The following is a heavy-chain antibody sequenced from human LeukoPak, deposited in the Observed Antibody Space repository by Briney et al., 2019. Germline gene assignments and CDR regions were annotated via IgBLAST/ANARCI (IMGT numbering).Heavy chain of an antibody. CDR1: GGSFSTYY. V-gene: IGHV4-34*01. J-gene: IGHJ4*02. CDR3: ASGQLLPRD. D-gene: IGHD2-2*01. Sequence: SETLSLTCAVYGGSFSTYYWTWIRQPPGKGLEWIGEINHSGSTNYNPSLKSRVTISVDTSKNQFSLKLSSVTAADTAVYYCASGQLLPRDWGQGTLVTVSS. CDR2: INHSGST.